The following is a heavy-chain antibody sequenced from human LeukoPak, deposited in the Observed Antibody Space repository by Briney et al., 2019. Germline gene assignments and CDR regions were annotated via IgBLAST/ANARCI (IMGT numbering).Heavy chain of an antibody. V-gene: IGHV3-7*01. D-gene: IGHD3/OR15-3a*01. CDR3: VRDLVWDTGRVDY. Sequence: GGSLRLSCAAAGFTFSSHWMSWVRQAPRKGLEWLANIKEDGSEKYYVDSVKGRFTISRDNAKNSLFLQMNSLRDEDTATYYCVRDLVWDTGRVDYWGQGTLVTVSS. CDR1: GFTFSSHW. CDR2: IKEDGSEK. J-gene: IGHJ4*02.